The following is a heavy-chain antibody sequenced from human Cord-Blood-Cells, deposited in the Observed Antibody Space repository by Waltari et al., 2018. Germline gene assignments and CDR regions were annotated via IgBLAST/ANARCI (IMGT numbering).Heavy chain of an antibody. Sequence: QVQLVQSGAEVKKPGSTVKVSCKASGGTFSSYAISWVRQAPGQGLEWMGGIIPIFGTANYAQKFQGRVTITADESTSTAYMELSSLRSEDTAVYYCARDQSIAARPDYYYYYMDVWGKGTTVTVSS. CDR2: IIPIFGTA. J-gene: IGHJ6*03. D-gene: IGHD6-6*01. CDR3: ARDQSIAARPDYYYYYMDV. V-gene: IGHV1-69*01. CDR1: GGTFSSYA.